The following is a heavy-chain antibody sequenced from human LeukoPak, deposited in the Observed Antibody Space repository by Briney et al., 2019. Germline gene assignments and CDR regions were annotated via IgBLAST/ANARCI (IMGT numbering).Heavy chain of an antibody. CDR2: LSYVEHT. CDR1: GFSFSNFG. J-gene: IGHJ6*02. V-gene: IGHV3-30*03. CDR3: ARERPRSWNYQYGMDV. D-gene: IGHD1-26*01. Sequence: GGSLRLSCAASGFSFSNFGMHWVRQPPGKGLEWVAVLSYVEHTAYAESVKGRFSISRDVSKNTLYLQMNSLRAEDTAVYYCARERPRSWNYQYGMDVWGQGTTVTVSS.